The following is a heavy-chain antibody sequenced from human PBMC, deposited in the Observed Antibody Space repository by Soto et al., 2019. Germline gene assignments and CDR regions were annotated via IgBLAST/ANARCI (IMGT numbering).Heavy chain of an antibody. Sequence: GASVKVSCKASGYTFTSYGISWVRQAPGQGLEWMGWISAYNGNTNYAQKIQGRVTMTTDTSTSTAYMELRSLRSDDTVVYYCARGTEANYYYYMDVWGKGTTVTVSS. J-gene: IGHJ6*03. V-gene: IGHV1-18*01. CDR1: GYTFTSYG. CDR3: ARGTEANYYYYMDV. CDR2: ISAYNGNT.